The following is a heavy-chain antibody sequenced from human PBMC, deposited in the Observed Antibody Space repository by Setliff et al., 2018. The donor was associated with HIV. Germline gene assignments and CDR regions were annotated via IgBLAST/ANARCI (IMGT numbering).Heavy chain of an antibody. V-gene: IGHV4-39*01. D-gene: IGHD4-17*01. CDR1: GGSISSSSYY. CDR2: IFNDGRT. J-gene: IGHJ4*02. Sequence: PSETLSLTCTVSGGSISSSSYYWGWIRQPPGKGLEWIGSIFNDGRTYYNPSLKSRVTIPMDTSTNQFSLKLTSVTAADTAMYYCASFFVTTVTNQDYWGQGTPVTVSS. CDR3: ASFFVTTVTNQDY.